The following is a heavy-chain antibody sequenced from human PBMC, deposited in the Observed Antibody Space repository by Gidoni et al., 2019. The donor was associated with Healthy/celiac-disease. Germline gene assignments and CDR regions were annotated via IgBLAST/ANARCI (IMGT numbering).Heavy chain of an antibody. V-gene: IGHV3-23*01. Sequence: EVQLLESGGGLVQRGGSLRLFFAACGGSFRSYAMRWVRQAPGKGLEWVSAISGSGGSTYYADSVKGRFTISRDNSKNTLYLQMNSLRAEDTAVYYCAKLMRIQLWSPVDYWGQGTLVTVSS. J-gene: IGHJ4*02. D-gene: IGHD5-18*01. CDR1: GGSFRSYA. CDR3: AKLMRIQLWSPVDY. CDR2: ISGSGGST.